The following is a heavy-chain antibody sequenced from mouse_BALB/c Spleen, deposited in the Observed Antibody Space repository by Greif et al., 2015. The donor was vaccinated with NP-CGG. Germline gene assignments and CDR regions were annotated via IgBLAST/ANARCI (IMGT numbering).Heavy chain of an antibody. Sequence: EVKLMESGGGLVQPGGSRKLSCAASGFTFSSFGMHWVRQAPEKGLEWVAYISSGSSTIYYADTVKGRFTISRDHPKNTLFLQMTSLRSEDTAMYYCARSNWDSAMDYWGQGTSVTVSS. D-gene: IGHD4-1*01. CDR2: ISSGSSTI. CDR1: GFTFSSFG. J-gene: IGHJ4*01. CDR3: ARSNWDSAMDY. V-gene: IGHV5-17*02.